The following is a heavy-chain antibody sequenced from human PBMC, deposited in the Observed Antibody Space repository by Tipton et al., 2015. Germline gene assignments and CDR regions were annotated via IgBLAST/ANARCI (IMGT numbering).Heavy chain of an antibody. Sequence: TLSLTCNVSGGSISSYFWSWIRQPPGKGLEWIGSISHSGNTYYNPSFKSRVTMSRDTSKNQFSLKLTSVTAADTAVYYCACQDYDSLTRDYQTVDYWGQVTLVTVSS. D-gene: IGHD3-9*01. CDR2: ISHSGNT. CDR3: ACQDYDSLTRDYQTVDY. CDR1: GGSISSYF. V-gene: IGHV4-59*04. J-gene: IGHJ4*02.